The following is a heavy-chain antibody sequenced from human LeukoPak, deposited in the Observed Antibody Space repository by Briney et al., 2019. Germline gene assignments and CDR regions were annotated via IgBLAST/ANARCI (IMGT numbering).Heavy chain of an antibody. J-gene: IGHJ6*03. CDR1: GGSISTYY. D-gene: IGHD3-16*02. CDR3: ARHIGGGIEDMDV. Sequence: SETLSLTCIVSGGSISTYYWSWIRQSPGKGLEWVGYIYVTGSTSYNPYLQSRVTISVYTSRNQFFLKMSSVTAADTAVYYCARHIGGGIEDMDVWGTGTKVTVSS. V-gene: IGHV4-59*08. CDR2: IYVTGST.